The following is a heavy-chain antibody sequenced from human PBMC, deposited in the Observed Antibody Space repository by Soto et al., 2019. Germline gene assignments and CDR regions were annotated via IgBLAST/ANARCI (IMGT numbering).Heavy chain of an antibody. Sequence: GGSLRLSCAASGFTFSSYWMSWVRRAPGKGLEWVANIKPDGSEQYYVDSVKGRFTISRDNTKNSLYLQMNSLRAEDTAVYYCARLDTTLEHYGWDVWGQGTLVTVSS. CDR1: GFTFSSYW. D-gene: IGHD5-18*01. J-gene: IGHJ4*02. CDR3: ARLDTTLEHYGWDV. V-gene: IGHV3-7*01. CDR2: IKPDGSEQ.